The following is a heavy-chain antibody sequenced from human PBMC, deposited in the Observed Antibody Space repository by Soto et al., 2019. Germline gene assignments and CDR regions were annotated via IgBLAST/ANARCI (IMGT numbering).Heavy chain of an antibody. D-gene: IGHD2-2*01. V-gene: IGHV3-15*01. CDR2: VKSRTDGGTT. J-gene: IGHJ4*02. CDR3: TIVADTSSWPFDH. Sequence: EVQLVESGGGLVKPGGSLRPSCAVTGFTFSNAWMSWVRQAPGKGLEWVGRVKSRTDGGTTDYAAPVKGRFTISRDDSTNTLYLEMNSLTTEDTAVYYCTIVADTSSWPFDHWGQGTLVTVSS. CDR1: GFTFSNAW.